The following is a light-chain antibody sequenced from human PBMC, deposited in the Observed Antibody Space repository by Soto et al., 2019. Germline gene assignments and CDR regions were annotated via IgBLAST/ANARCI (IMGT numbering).Light chain of an antibody. J-gene: IGKJ5*01. CDR3: QQSYSTPIT. CDR1: ESINKN. V-gene: IGKV1-39*01. Sequence: DIRMTQSPSSLSASVGDRVTITCRASESINKNLNWYQQKPGQAPKLLIYTASSLQSGVPSRFSGSGSGTDFTLTISSLQPEDFATYYCQQSYSTPITFGQGTRLEIK. CDR2: TAS.